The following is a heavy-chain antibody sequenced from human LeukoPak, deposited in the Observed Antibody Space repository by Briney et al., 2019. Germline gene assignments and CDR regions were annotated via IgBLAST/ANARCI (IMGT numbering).Heavy chain of an antibody. D-gene: IGHD4-17*01. J-gene: IGHJ6*02. CDR1: GFTFSSYW. CDR3: ARVPDYGDYPYYYYYYGMDV. Sequence: GGSLTLSCAAAGFTFSSYWTSWVSQAPGKGLGWVANIKQDGSEKYYVDSVKGRFTISRDNAKNSLYLQMNSLRAEDTAMYYCARVPDYGDYPYYYYYYGMDVWGQGTTVTVSS. CDR2: IKQDGSEK. V-gene: IGHV3-7*01.